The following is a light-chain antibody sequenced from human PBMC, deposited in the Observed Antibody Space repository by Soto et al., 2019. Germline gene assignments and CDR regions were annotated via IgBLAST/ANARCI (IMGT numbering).Light chain of an antibody. Sequence: QSVLTQPASVSGSPGQSVTISCTGTSSDVGAYKYVSWYQQHPGKAPKLMIYGVSNRPSGVSNRFSGSKSGNTASLTISGLQADDEADYYCNSYAGDIIRFVFGTGTKLTVL. V-gene: IGLV2-14*01. J-gene: IGLJ1*01. CDR3: NSYAGDIIRFV. CDR1: SSDVGAYKY. CDR2: GVS.